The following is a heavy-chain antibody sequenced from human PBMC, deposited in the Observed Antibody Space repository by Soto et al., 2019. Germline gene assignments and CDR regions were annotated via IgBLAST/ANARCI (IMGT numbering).Heavy chain of an antibody. CDR3: PRDHPPGIAVAGTVYYYYGMDV. CDR1: GFTFGDYA. V-gene: IGHV3-49*03. CDR2: IRSKAYGGTT. Sequence: GGSLRLSCTASGFTFGDYAMSWFRQAPGKGLEWVGFIRSKAYGGTTEYAASVKGRFTIARDDSKSIAYLQMNSLKTDDTAVYYCPRDHPPGIAVAGTVYYYYGMDVWGQGTTVTVSS. D-gene: IGHD6-19*01. J-gene: IGHJ6*02.